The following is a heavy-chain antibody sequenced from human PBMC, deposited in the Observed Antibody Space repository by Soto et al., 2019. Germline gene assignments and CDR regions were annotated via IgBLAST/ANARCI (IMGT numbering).Heavy chain of an antibody. V-gene: IGHV4-4*02. CDR3: ARDGFYDFCGYYYAPVSRYVDD. CDR2: IYHSGST. Sequence: RQPERKKLEWIGEIYHSGSTNYNPSLKSRVTISVDKSKNHFSLKLSSVTAADTAVYYCARDGFYDFCGYYYAPVSRYVDDWAQGPQGT. D-gene: IGHD3-22*01. J-gene: IGHJ4*02.